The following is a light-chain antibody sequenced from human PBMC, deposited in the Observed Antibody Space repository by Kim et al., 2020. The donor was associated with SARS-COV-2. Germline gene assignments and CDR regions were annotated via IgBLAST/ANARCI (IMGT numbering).Light chain of an antibody. J-gene: IGKJ2*01. V-gene: IGKV1-5*03. CDR2: ATS. CDR3: QQYDDFPYT. Sequence: ASVGDKLTLSGRARKSISGWLAWYQQKPGRAPKLLIFATSTLESGVPLRFSGSGSGTEFTLTISSLQPDDFATYYCQQYDDFPYTFGQGTKLEI. CDR1: KSISGW.